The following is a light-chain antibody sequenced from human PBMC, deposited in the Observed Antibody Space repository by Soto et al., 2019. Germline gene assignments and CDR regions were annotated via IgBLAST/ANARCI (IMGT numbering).Light chain of an antibody. Sequence: RGMTQSPATLSVSPGERATLSCRSSQSVSSNLAWYQQKPGQAPRLLIYGASTRATGIPARFSGSGSGTEFTLTISSLQSEDFAVYYCQQYNNWPPWTFGQGTKVDIK. J-gene: IGKJ1*01. CDR1: QSVSSN. V-gene: IGKV3-15*01. CDR2: GAS. CDR3: QQYNNWPPWT.